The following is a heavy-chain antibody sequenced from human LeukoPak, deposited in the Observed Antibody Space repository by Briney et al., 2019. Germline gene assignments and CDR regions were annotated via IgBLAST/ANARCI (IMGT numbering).Heavy chain of an antibody. D-gene: IGHD3-22*01. CDR1: GYTFTSYA. Sequence: ASVKVSCKASGYTFTSYAMNWVRQAPGQGLEWMGWINTNTGNPTYAQGFTGRFVFSLDTSVSTAYLQISSLKAEDTAVYYCARVLAGRDSSGYHPEYFQHWGQGTLVTVSS. J-gene: IGHJ1*01. V-gene: IGHV7-4-1*02. CDR2: INTNTGNP. CDR3: ARVLAGRDSSGYHPEYFQH.